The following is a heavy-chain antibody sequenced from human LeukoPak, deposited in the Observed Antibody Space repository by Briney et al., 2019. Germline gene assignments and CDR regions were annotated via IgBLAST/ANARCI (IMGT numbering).Heavy chain of an antibody. CDR3: ARERVYRTKELDP. CDR2: MNPNSGNT. V-gene: IGHV1-8*03. J-gene: IGHJ5*02. CDR1: GYTFTSYD. Sequence: ASVKVSCKASGYTFTSYDINWVRQATGQGLEWMGWMNPNSGNTGYAQKFQGRVTITRNTSISTAYMELSSLRSEDTAVYYCARERVYRTKELDPWGQGTLVTVSS. D-gene: IGHD2-8*01.